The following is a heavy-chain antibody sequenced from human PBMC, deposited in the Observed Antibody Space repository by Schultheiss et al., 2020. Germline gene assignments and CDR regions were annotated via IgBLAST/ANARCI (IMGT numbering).Heavy chain of an antibody. CDR2: ISSSSSTI. J-gene: IGHJ6*02. Sequence: GALRLSCAASGFTFSSYSMNWVRQAPGKGLEWVSYISSSSSTIYYADSVKGRFTISRDNAKNSLYLQMNSLRAEDTAVYYCARDGVVGATTYYYYGMDVWGQGTTVTVSS. D-gene: IGHD1-26*01. CDR3: ARDGVVGATTYYYYGMDV. V-gene: IGHV3-48*01. CDR1: GFTFSSYS.